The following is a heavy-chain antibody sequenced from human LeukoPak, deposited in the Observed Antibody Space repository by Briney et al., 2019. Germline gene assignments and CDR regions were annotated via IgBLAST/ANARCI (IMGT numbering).Heavy chain of an antibody. V-gene: IGHV3-53*01. CDR2: IYSGGST. J-gene: IGHJ5*02. D-gene: IGHD2-15*01. CDR3: ARVGVGCSGGSCYADWFDP. CDR1: GFTVSSNY. Sequence: PGGSLRPSCAASGFTVSSNYMSWVRQAPGKGLEWVSVIYSGGSTYYADSVKGRFTISRDNSKNTLYLQMNSLRAEDTAVYYCARVGVGCSGGSCYADWFDPWGQGTLVTVSS.